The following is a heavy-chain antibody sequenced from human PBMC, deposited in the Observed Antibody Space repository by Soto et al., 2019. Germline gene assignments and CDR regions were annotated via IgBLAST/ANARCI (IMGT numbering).Heavy chain of an antibody. CDR1: GGSFSGYY. V-gene: IGHV4-34*01. J-gene: IGHJ4*02. D-gene: IGHD3-16*02. CDR2: INHSGST. CDR3: ARGKLSDYVWGSYRYHFDY. Sequence: LSLTCAVYGGSFSGYYWSWIRQPPGKGLEWIGEINHSGSTNYNPSLKGRVTTSVDTSKNQFSLKLSSVTAADTAVYYCARGKLSDYVWGSYRYHFDYWGQGTVVTVSS.